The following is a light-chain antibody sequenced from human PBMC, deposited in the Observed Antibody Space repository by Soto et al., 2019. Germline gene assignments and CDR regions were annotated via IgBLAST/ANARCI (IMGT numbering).Light chain of an antibody. J-gene: IGLJ1*01. CDR1: SSDVGGYNC. V-gene: IGLV2-11*01. CDR3: CSHSASYTFV. Sequence: SVLTQPRPVSGSPGQSVTISCTGTSSDVGGYNCVSWYQQHPGKAPQLIIYDVTQRPSGVPDRFSGSKSGNTASLSISGLQAEDEADYYCCSHSASYTFVFGTGTKVTVL. CDR2: DVT.